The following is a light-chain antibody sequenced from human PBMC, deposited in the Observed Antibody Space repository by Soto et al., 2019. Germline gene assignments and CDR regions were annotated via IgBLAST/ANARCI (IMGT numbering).Light chain of an antibody. V-gene: IGKV3-11*01. CDR1: QSISSY. J-gene: IGKJ1*01. CDR2: DAS. Sequence: EVVLTQSPDTLSLPPGERATLSCRASQSISSYLAWYQQKPGRAPRLLIYDASSRATGIPARFSGSGSGTDFTLTISSLEPEDFAVYYCQQYGNSPPWTFGQGTKVDIK. CDR3: QQYGNSPPWT.